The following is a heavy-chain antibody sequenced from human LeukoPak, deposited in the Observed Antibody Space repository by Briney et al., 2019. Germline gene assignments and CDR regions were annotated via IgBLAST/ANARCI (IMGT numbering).Heavy chain of an antibody. CDR2: IYPADSDT. Sequence: GESLKISCKGSGYSFTSYWIGWVRQMPGKGLEWMGIIYPADSDTRYSPSFQGQVTISADKSISTAYLQWSSLKASDTAMYYCARRSSGYSSSWYERPVFDSWGQGTLVTVSS. CDR3: ARRSSGYSSSWYERPVFDS. V-gene: IGHV5-51*01. J-gene: IGHJ4*02. D-gene: IGHD6-13*01. CDR1: GYSFTSYW.